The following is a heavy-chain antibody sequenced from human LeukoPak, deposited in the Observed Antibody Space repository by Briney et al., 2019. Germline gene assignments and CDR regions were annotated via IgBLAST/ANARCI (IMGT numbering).Heavy chain of an antibody. Sequence: ASVKVSCKASGGTFSSYAISWVRQAPGQGLEWMGRIIPIFGIANYAQKFQGRVTITADKSTNTAYMELSSLRSEDTAVYYCARDWVGVLADYWGHNWFDPWGQGTLVTVSS. CDR2: IIPIFGIA. D-gene: IGHD7-27*01. CDR3: ARDWVGVLADYWGHNWFDP. CDR1: GGTFSSYA. V-gene: IGHV1-69*04. J-gene: IGHJ5*02.